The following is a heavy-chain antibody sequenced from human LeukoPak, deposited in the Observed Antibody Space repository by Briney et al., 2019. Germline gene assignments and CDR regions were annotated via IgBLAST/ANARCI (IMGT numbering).Heavy chain of an antibody. D-gene: IGHD6-19*01. V-gene: IGHV4-4*02. Sequence: PSETLSLTCAVSGGSISSSNWWSWVRQPPGKGLEWIGEIYHSGSTNYNPSLKSRVTISVDKSKNQFSLKLSSVTAADTAVYNCAREAGSSGWLTQPYSDYWGQGTLVTVSS. J-gene: IGHJ4*02. CDR1: GGSISSSNW. CDR2: IYHSGST. CDR3: AREAGSSGWLTQPYSDY.